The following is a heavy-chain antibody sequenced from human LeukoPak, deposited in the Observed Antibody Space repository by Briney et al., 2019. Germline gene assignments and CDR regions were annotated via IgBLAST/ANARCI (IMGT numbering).Heavy chain of an antibody. CDR2: IYPADSDI. D-gene: IGHD2-15*01. J-gene: IGHJ5*02. Sequence: LGESLQISCKGSGYSINNYWIGWVRQMPGKGLEWMGIIYPADSDIRYSPSFQGQVTISTDKSISTAYLQWSSLKASDTAIYYCARQEYCSGGSCYTWFDPWGQGTLVIVSS. V-gene: IGHV5-51*01. CDR3: ARQEYCSGGSCYTWFDP. CDR1: GYSINNYW.